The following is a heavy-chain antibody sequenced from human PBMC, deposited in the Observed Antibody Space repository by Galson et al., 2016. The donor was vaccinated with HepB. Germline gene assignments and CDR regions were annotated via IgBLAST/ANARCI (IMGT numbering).Heavy chain of an antibody. Sequence: SETLSLTCTVSGGSITSDYWSWIRQPPGKGLEWIGYIYYSENTNYNPSLKSRVTISVDTSKNQFSLKLSSVTAADTAVYYCARASYSMDVWGRGTTVTVSS. J-gene: IGHJ6*02. CDR2: IYYSENT. CDR1: GGSITSDY. CDR3: ARASYSMDV. V-gene: IGHV4-59*01.